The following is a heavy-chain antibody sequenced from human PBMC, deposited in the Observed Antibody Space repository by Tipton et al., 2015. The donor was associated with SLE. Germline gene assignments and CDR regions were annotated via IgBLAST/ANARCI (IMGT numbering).Heavy chain of an antibody. Sequence: LRLSCAVYGGSFSGYYWSWFRQPPGKGLEWIGEINQSGSATYNPSLKSRVTVSPDTSKTRFSLQLKSVTAADTAVYYCARNLAAGTGWYLGLWGRGTRVIVSA. CDR2: INQSGSA. V-gene: IGHV4-34*01. J-gene: IGHJ2*01. D-gene: IGHD6-13*01. CDR1: GGSFSGYY. CDR3: ARNLAAGTGWYLGL.